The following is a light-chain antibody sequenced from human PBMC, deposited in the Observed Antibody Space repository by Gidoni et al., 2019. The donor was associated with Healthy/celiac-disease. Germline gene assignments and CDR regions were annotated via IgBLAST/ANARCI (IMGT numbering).Light chain of an antibody. CDR1: QSISSY. CDR3: QQSYSTPPFT. J-gene: IGKJ3*01. V-gene: IGKV1-39*01. CDR2: AAS. Sequence: DIQMTQSTSSLAASVGDRVTITCRASQSISSYLNWYQQKPGQDPKLLIYAASSLQSGVPSRFSGSGSGTDFTLTISSLQPEDFATYYCQQSYSTPPFTFGPGTKVDIK.